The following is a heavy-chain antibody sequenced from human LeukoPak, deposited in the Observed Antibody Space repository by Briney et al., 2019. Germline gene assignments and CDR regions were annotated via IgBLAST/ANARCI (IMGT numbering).Heavy chain of an antibody. V-gene: IGHV4-59*08. CDR3: ARHFSGAAAPLPFDF. CDR1: GGSITNYY. J-gene: IGHJ4*02. Sequence: SETLSLTCTVSGGSITNYYWSWIRQPPGEGLEWIAYIYYSGSTEYNPSLESRVTISVDASKNQFSLKVYSVTAADTAVYYCARHFSGAAAPLPFDFWGQGTLVTVSS. CDR2: IYYSGST. D-gene: IGHD6-13*01.